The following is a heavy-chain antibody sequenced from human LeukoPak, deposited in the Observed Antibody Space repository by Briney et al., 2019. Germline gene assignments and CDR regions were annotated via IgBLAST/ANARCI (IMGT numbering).Heavy chain of an antibody. V-gene: IGHV3-7*01. J-gene: IGHJ4*02. CDR2: MDPSGRHK. Sequence: PGGSLRLSCAASGFTLNRSWMNWVRQAPGKGLEWVANMDPSGRHKRYVDSVEGRFTISKDSAGTSFYLEMSSLRADDTATYYCAIWTPGNDWGRGSLVTVSS. CDR1: GFTLNRSW. CDR3: AIWTPGND. D-gene: IGHD1-1*01.